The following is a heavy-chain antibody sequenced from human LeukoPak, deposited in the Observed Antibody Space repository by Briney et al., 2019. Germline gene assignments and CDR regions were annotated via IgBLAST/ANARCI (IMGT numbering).Heavy chain of an antibody. Sequence: PSETLSLTCTVSGGSISSYYWSWIRQPPGKGLEWIGYIYYSGSTNYNPSLKSRVTISVDTSKNQFSLKLSSVTAADTAVYYYARDHYYDSSGLNWFDPWGQGTLVTVSS. V-gene: IGHV4-59*01. CDR1: GGSISSYY. J-gene: IGHJ5*02. CDR3: ARDHYYDSSGLNWFDP. D-gene: IGHD3-22*01. CDR2: IYYSGST.